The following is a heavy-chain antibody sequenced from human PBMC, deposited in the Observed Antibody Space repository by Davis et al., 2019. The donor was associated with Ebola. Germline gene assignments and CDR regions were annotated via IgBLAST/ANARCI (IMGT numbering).Heavy chain of an antibody. J-gene: IGHJ3*02. Sequence: GGSLRLSCAASGFTFSDYNLNWVRQAPGKGLEWVSFISCCTGAKYYADSVKGRFTISKDNAKNSLYLQMNSLRDEDTAIYYCARGAYGDYIVKAFDIWGQGTMVTVSS. D-gene: IGHD4-17*01. V-gene: IGHV3-48*02. CDR1: GFTFSDYN. CDR2: ISCCTGAK. CDR3: ARGAYGDYIVKAFDI.